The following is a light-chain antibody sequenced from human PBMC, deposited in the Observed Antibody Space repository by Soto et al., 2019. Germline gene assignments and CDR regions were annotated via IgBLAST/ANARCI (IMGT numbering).Light chain of an antibody. V-gene: IGLV2-23*01. Sequence: QSALTQPASVSGSPGQSITISCTGTSGDIGSYNRVSWYQQHPGKAPKLVIYEGYKRPTGLSNRFSGSESGNTASLTVSGLQAEDESTYYCCSYAGSGTWVFGGGTKLTVL. J-gene: IGLJ3*02. CDR1: SGDIGSYNR. CDR3: CSYAGSGTWV. CDR2: EGY.